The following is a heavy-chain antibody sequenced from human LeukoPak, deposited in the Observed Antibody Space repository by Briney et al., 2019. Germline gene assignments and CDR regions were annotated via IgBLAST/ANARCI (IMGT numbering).Heavy chain of an antibody. CDR2: ISGSGGST. CDR3: ATRGVHIVVVPAAPFDY. CDR1: GFTFSSYA. V-gene: IGHV3-23*01. J-gene: IGHJ4*02. Sequence: GGSLRLSCAASGFTFSSYAMSWVRQAPGKGLEWVSAISGSGGSTYYADSVKGRFTISRDNSKNTLYLQMNSLRAEDTAVYYCATRGVHIVVVPAAPFDYWGQGTLVTVSS. D-gene: IGHD2-2*01.